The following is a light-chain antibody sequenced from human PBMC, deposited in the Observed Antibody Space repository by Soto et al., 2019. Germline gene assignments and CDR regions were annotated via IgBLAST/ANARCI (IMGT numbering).Light chain of an antibody. J-gene: IGKJ4*01. CDR2: GTS. V-gene: IGKV3-20*01. Sequence: EIVLTQSPGTLSLSPGDRATLSCRASQSVRSSHLAWYQQMPGQAPRLLIYGTSNRATGIPDRFSGSGSGTDFTLTISRLEPEDFGVYYCQQYSGSPLTFGGGTKVEIK. CDR3: QQYSGSPLT. CDR1: QSVRSSH.